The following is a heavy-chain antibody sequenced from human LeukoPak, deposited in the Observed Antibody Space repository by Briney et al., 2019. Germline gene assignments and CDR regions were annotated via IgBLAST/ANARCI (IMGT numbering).Heavy chain of an antibody. CDR2: IKSKTDGGTT. Sequence: GGSLRLSCAASGFTFSNAWMSWVRQAPGKGLEWVGRIKSKTDGGTTDYAAPVKGRFTISRDDSKNTLYLQMNSLKTEDTAVYYCTTVRYRYSGRTTFDYWGQGTLVTVSS. CDR3: TTVRYRYSGRTTFDY. V-gene: IGHV3-15*01. J-gene: IGHJ4*02. D-gene: IGHD1-26*01. CDR1: GFTFSNAW.